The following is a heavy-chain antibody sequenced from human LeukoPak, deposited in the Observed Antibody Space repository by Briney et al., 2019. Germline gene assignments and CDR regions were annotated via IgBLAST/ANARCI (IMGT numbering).Heavy chain of an antibody. CDR1: GFTFSSYS. CDR3: ARDLGDYVPLVDY. D-gene: IGHD4-17*01. J-gene: IGHJ4*02. V-gene: IGHV3-21*01. CDR2: ISSSSSYI. Sequence: GGSLRLSCAASGFTFSSYSMNWVRQAPGNGLEWVSSISSSSSYIYYADSVKGRFTISRDNAKNSLYLQMNSLRAEDTAVYYCARDLGDYVPLVDYWGQGTLVTVSS.